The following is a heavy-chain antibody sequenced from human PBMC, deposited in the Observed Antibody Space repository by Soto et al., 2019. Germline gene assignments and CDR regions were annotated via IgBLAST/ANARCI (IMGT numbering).Heavy chain of an antibody. J-gene: IGHJ4*02. Sequence: SETLSLTCTVSGGSISSSSYYWGWIRQPPGKGLEWIGSIYYSGSTYYNLSLKSRVTISVDTSKNQFSLKLSSVTAADTAVYFCARVSATLRGYRYYAYWGQGTLVTVSS. V-gene: IGHV4-39*01. CDR2: IYYSGST. CDR1: GGSISSSSYY. CDR3: ARVSATLRGYRYYAY. D-gene: IGHD3-10*01.